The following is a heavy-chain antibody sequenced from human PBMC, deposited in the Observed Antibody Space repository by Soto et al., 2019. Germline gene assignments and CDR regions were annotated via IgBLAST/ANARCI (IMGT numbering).Heavy chain of an antibody. CDR1: GDSVSNGEHY. V-gene: IGHV4-30-4*01. J-gene: IGHJ2*01. Sequence: PSETLSLTCTVSGDSVSNGEHYWSWIRQPPGKGLEWIGYIYYSGSTYYNPSLKSRVTISVDTSKNQFSLKLSSVTAADTAVYYCARTMSGYSGSYLRYFDLWGRGTLVTAPQ. CDR2: IYYSGST. D-gene: IGHD1-26*01. CDR3: ARTMSGYSGSYLRYFDL.